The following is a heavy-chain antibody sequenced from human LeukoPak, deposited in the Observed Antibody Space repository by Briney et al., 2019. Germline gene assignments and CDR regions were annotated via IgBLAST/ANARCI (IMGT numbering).Heavy chain of an antibody. Sequence: SETLSLTCTVSGGSISSYYWSWIRQPPGKGLEWIGYIYYSGSTNYNPSLKSRVTISVDTSKNQFSLKLSSVTAADTAVYYCARGSGGYDDFDYWGQGTLVTVPS. V-gene: IGHV4-59*01. D-gene: IGHD5-12*01. CDR1: GGSISSYY. J-gene: IGHJ4*02. CDR3: ARGSGGYDDFDY. CDR2: IYYSGST.